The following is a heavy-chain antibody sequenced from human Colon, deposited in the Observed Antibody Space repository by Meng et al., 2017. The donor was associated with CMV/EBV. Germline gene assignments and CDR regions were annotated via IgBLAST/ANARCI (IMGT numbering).Heavy chain of an antibody. J-gene: IGHJ6*02. D-gene: IGHD2-8*01. CDR3: VRDRGASCTNGVCSYPGMDV. V-gene: IGHV3-21*01. Sequence: GGSLRLSCVASGFSFDSYSMNWVRQAPGKGLEWVSHISTFNSHTYYADSVKGRFTISRDDVKKSVHLLMSSLRAEDTAVYYCVRDRGASCTNGVCSYPGMDVWGQGTTVTVSS. CDR1: GFSFDSYS. CDR2: ISTFNSHT.